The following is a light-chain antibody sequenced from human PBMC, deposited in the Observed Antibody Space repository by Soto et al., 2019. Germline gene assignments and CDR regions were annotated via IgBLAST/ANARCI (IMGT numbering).Light chain of an antibody. V-gene: IGLV1-40*01. CDR1: SSNIGSHFD. CDR3: QSYDTGLSGVV. Sequence: VLTQPPSVSGAPGQTVTISCTGTSSNIGSHFDVHWYQHLPGTVPKLLIYGNIHRPSGVPDRFSGSKSATSASLAITGLQAEDEADYYCQSYDTGLSGVVFGGGTKLTVL. J-gene: IGLJ2*01. CDR2: GNI.